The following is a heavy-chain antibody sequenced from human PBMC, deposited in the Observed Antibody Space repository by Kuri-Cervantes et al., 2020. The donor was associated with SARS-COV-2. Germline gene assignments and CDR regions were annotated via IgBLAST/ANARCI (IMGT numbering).Heavy chain of an antibody. V-gene: IGHV3-30*04. CDR2: ISYDGSNK. D-gene: IGHD5-12*01. Sequence: GESLKISCAASGFTFSSYAMHWVRQAPGKGLEWVAVISYDGSNKYYADSVKGRFTISRDNSKNTLYLQMNSLRAEDTAVYYCARDPDSGYDYASAFDYWGRGTLVTVSS. CDR1: GFTFSSYA. J-gene: IGHJ4*02. CDR3: ARDPDSGYDYASAFDY.